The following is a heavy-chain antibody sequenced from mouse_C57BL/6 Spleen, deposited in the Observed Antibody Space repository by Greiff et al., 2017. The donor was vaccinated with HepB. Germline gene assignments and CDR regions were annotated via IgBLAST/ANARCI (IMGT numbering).Heavy chain of an antibody. CDR1: GYTFTDYY. Sequence: VQLQQSGPELVKPGASVKISCKASGYTFTDYYMNWVKQSHGKSLEWIGDINPNNGGTSYNQKFKGKATLTVDKSSSTAYMELRSLTSEDSAVYYCARDDYEGWFAYWGQGTLVTVSA. J-gene: IGHJ3*01. V-gene: IGHV1-26*01. D-gene: IGHD2-4*01. CDR2: INPNNGGT. CDR3: ARDDYEGWFAY.